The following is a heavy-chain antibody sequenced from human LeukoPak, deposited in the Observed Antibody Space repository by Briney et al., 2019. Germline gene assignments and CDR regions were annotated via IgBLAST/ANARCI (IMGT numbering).Heavy chain of an antibody. Sequence: PSETLSLTCTVSGGSISSSSYYWGWIRQPPGKGLEWIGSIYYSGSTYYNPSLKSRVTISVDTSKNQFSLKLSSVTAADTAVYYCARDPPRKIGDTAMVTGDYWGQGTLVTVSS. J-gene: IGHJ4*02. V-gene: IGHV4-39*07. CDR1: GGSISSSSYY. D-gene: IGHD5-18*01. CDR3: ARDPPRKIGDTAMVTGDY. CDR2: IYYSGST.